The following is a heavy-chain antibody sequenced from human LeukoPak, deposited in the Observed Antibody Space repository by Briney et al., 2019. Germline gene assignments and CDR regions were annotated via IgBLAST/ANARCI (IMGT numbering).Heavy chain of an antibody. CDR1: GGTFSSYA. J-gene: IGHJ4*02. V-gene: IGHV1-69*05. D-gene: IGHD3-10*01. Sequence: SVKVSCKASGGTFSSYAISWVRQAPGQGLEWMGGIIPIFGTANYPQKFQGRVTMTTDTSTSTAYMELRSLRSDDTAVYYCARDLWDYYGSGSYLPYWGQGTLVTVSS. CDR3: ARDLWDYYGSGSYLPY. CDR2: IIPIFGTA.